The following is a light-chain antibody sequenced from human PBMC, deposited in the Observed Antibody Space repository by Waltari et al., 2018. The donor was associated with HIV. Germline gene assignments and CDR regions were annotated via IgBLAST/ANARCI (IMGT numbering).Light chain of an antibody. CDR2: YND. V-gene: IGLV3-21*04. CDR3: QVWDDIIGPYVV. J-gene: IGLJ3*02. Sequence: YVLTQPPSVSVAPGEAARISCGGNNLADKTVNWYQQKPGQAPVLVIYYNDDRPSGIPERFSGSNSQNTATLTISRVEAGDEADYYCQVWDDIIGPYVVFGGGTKLTVL. CDR1: NLADKT.